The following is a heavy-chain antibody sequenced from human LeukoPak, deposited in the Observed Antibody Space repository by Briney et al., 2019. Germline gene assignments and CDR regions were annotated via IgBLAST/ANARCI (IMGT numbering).Heavy chain of an antibody. CDR1: GFTFSTFD. CDR3: AKASDFDSSGFPIDVFDF. Sequence: GGSLRLSCAASGFTFSTFDMSWVRQAPGKELQWVSTISGAGGTTLFADSVKGRFSISRDNSNNKVFLQMNSLRVEDTAVYYCAKASDFDSSGFPIDVFDFWGQGLLVSVAS. D-gene: IGHD3-22*01. V-gene: IGHV3-23*01. J-gene: IGHJ4*02. CDR2: ISGAGGTT.